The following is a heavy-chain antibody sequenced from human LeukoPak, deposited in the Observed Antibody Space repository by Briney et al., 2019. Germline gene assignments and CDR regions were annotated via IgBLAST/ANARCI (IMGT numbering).Heavy chain of an antibody. D-gene: IGHD3-10*01. CDR3: ARDRDYYGSGSSYFDY. J-gene: IGHJ4*02. Sequence: SETLSLTCTVSGGSISSYYWSWIRQPPGKGLEWIGYIYYSGSTNYNPSLRSRVTISVDTSKNQFSLKLSSVTTADTAVYYCARDRDYYGSGSSYFDYWGQGTLATVSS. CDR2: IYYSGST. CDR1: GGSISSYY. V-gene: IGHV4-59*01.